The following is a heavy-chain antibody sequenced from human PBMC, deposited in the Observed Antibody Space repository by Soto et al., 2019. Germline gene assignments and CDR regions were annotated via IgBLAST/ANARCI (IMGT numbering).Heavy chain of an antibody. CDR3: VRPLPSGRNYGLDV. J-gene: IGHJ6*02. CDR1: GLTVSNAY. D-gene: IGHD3-10*01. Sequence: EVQLVESGGGLIQHGGSLRLSCAASGLTVSNAYMAWVRQAPGMGLEWVSVIYDNGTTYYADSVKGRFTISRDTSTNTLSLQMDSLRAEDTAVYYCVRPLPSGRNYGLDVWGQVTTVTVSS. V-gene: IGHV3-53*01. CDR2: IYDNGTT.